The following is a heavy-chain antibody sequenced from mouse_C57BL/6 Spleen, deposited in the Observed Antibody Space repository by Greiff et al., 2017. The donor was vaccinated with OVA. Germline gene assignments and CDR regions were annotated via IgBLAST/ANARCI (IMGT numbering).Heavy chain of an antibody. D-gene: IGHD2-3*01. V-gene: IGHV1-39*01. J-gene: IGHJ2*01. CDR3: AREGYDGYSYFDY. CDR2: INPNYGTT. Sequence: VHVKQSGPELVKPGASVKISCKASGYSFTDYNMNWVKQSNGKSLEWIGVINPNYGTTSSNQKFKGKATLTVDKSYSTAYMQLNSLTSEDSAVYYCAREGYDGYSYFDYWGQGTTLTVSS. CDR1: GYSFTDYN.